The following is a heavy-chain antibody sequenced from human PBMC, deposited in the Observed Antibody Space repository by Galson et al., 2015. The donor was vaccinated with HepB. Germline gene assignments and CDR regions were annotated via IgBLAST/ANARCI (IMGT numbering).Heavy chain of an antibody. CDR2: IYWDDDK. V-gene: IGHV2-5*02. CDR3: AHRRSIVGAPLRYAFDI. CDR1: GFSLSTSGVG. D-gene: IGHD1-26*01. Sequence: PALVKPTQTLTLTCTFSGFSLSTSGVGVGWIRQPPGKALEWLALIYWDDDKRYSPSLKSRLTITKDTSKNQVVLTMTNMDPVDTATYYRAHRRSIVGAPLRYAFDIWGQGTMVIVSS. J-gene: IGHJ3*02.